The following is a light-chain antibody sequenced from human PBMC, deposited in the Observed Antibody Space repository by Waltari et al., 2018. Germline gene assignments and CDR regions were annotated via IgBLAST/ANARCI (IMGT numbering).Light chain of an antibody. Sequence: EIVMTQSPATLSVSPGERATLSCRASQSISSDLAWYQQKPGQAPRLLIYGASTRATGIPDMFSGSGAGTEFTLTIRSLQSEDFAVYYCQQYYRWWTFGLGTKVERK. CDR2: GAS. J-gene: IGKJ1*01. CDR3: QQYYRWWT. V-gene: IGKV3-15*01. CDR1: QSISSD.